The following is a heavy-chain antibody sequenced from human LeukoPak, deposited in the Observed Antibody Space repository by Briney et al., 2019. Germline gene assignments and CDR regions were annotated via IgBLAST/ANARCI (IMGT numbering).Heavy chain of an antibody. V-gene: IGHV3-23*01. D-gene: IGHD6-13*01. J-gene: IGHJ4*02. CDR1: GFTFSAYA. CDR2: ISSNAESA. CDR3: AKGAASLADGPDS. Sequence: GGSLRLSCAASGFTFSAYAMHWVRRAPGKGLHWVSAISSNAESAYYADSVQGRFTISRDNSKNMLYLQMDSLCAEDTAVYYCAKGAASLADGPDSWGQGTLVSVSS.